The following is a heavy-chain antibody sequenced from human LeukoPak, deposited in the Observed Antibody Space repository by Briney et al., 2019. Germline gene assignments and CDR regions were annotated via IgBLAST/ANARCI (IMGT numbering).Heavy chain of an antibody. CDR1: GFSFGDYP. CDR3: TRANWRPTALDS. Sequence: PGGSLRLSCRTSGFSFGDYPMSWVRQAPGKGLEWVGFIRSKDDGGTTDYAASVRGRFIISRDDSKNIAYLEMNSLRTEDTAVSDCTRANWRPTALDSSGQGTLLTVSS. CDR2: IRSKDDGGTT. V-gene: IGHV3-49*04. J-gene: IGHJ4*02. D-gene: IGHD1-1*01.